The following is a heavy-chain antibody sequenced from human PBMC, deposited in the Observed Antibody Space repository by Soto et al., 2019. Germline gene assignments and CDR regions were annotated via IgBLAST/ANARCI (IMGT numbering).Heavy chain of an antibody. Sequence: EVQLVESGGGLLQPGGSLRLSCAASGFTFSWFGINWVRQAPGKGLEWVSYISSGSNTINYAESVRGRFTISRDNAKNSLYLRRNSLRDDDAALYYCARDSSSSYYYFDYWGQGTLVTVSS. CDR3: ARDSSSSYYYFDY. CDR1: GFTFSWFG. D-gene: IGHD3-22*01. J-gene: IGHJ4*02. CDR2: ISSGSNTI. V-gene: IGHV3-48*02.